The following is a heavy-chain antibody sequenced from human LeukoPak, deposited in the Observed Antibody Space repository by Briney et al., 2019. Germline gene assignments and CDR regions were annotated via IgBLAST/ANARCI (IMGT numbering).Heavy chain of an antibody. Sequence: SAKVSCKASGGTFSSYAISWVRQAPGQGLEWMGGIIPIFGTANYAQKFQGRVTITTDESTSTAYMELSSLRSEDTAVYYCASYDSSGDDAFDIWGQGTMVTVSS. CDR1: GGTFSSYA. J-gene: IGHJ3*02. CDR3: ASYDSSGDDAFDI. V-gene: IGHV1-69*05. CDR2: IIPIFGTA. D-gene: IGHD3-22*01.